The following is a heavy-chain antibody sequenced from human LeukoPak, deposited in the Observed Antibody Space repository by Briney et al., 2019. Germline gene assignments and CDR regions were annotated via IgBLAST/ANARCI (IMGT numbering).Heavy chain of an antibody. CDR1: GFTFSSYA. CDR2: ISYDGSNK. CDR3: ARELRSAFDI. V-gene: IGHV3-30*04. D-gene: IGHD3-16*01. J-gene: IGHJ3*02. Sequence: PGGSLRLSCAASGFTFSSYAMHWVRQAPGKGLEWVAVISYDGSNKYYADSVKGRFTISRDNSKNALYLQMNSLRAEDTAVYYCARELRSAFDIWGQGTMVTVSS.